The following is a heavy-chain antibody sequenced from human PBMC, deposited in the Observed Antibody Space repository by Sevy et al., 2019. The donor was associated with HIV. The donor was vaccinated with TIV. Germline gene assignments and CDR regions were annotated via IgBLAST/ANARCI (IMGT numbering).Heavy chain of an antibody. V-gene: IGHV3-33*08. Sequence: GGSLRLSCAASRFTFSSYVMHWVRQAPGKGLEWVALIWYDGTIKYYSDSVKGRFTISRDNSKDTLFLQMNSLTPEDTAVYYCARGGGYCCGDCYSIDYWGQGALVTVSS. CDR2: IWYDGTIK. CDR1: RFTFSSYV. CDR3: ARGGGYCCGDCYSIDY. D-gene: IGHD2-21*02. J-gene: IGHJ4*01.